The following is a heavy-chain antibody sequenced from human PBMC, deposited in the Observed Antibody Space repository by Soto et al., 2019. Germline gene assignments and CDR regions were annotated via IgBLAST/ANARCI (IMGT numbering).Heavy chain of an antibody. Sequence: EVHLLESGGGLVHPGGSLRLSCGASGFTFRRCVMTWVRQAPGKGLEWVSCITDSGTGTYYADSVKGRFSITRDNSQNTRYLHMHNVRAEDTVVHYCAKGLINGRWYAEDWGQGTLVTVSS. J-gene: IGHJ4*02. V-gene: IGHV3-23*01. CDR3: AKGLINGRWYAED. CDR1: GFTFRRCV. CDR2: ITDSGTGT. D-gene: IGHD6-13*01.